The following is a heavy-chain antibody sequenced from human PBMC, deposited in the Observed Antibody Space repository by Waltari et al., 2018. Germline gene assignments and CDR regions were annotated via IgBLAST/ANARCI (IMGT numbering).Heavy chain of an antibody. D-gene: IGHD6-13*01. CDR3: ATWDASGSFYDY. CDR1: GFMFSDPY. Sequence: EVQLVESGGGLVQPGGSLRLSCAASGFMFSDPYMDWVRQAPGKGLEWVGRIRNKVDSYTTEYAASVKGRFTISRDDSRNSVYLQMNSLKGDDTALYYCATWDASGSFYDYWGQGTLVTVSS. J-gene: IGHJ4*02. V-gene: IGHV3-72*01. CDR2: IRNKVDSYTT.